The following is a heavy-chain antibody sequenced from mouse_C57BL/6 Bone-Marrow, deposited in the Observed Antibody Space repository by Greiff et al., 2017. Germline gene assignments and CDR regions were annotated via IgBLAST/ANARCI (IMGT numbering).Heavy chain of an antibody. Sequence: VQLQQSGAELVRPGTSVKVSCKASGYAFTNYLIEWVKQRPGQGLEWIGVINPGSGGTNYNEKFKGKATLTADKSSSTAYMQLSSLTSEDSAVYFCARWDYYGSRGFAYWGQGTLVTVSA. CDR1: GYAFTNYL. V-gene: IGHV1-54*01. CDR2: INPGSGGT. CDR3: ARWDYYGSRGFAY. J-gene: IGHJ3*01. D-gene: IGHD1-1*01.